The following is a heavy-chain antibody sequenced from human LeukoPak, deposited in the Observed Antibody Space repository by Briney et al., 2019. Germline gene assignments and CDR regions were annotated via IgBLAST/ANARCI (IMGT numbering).Heavy chain of an antibody. CDR3: ARVDCTSGSCVNNWFDP. CDR2: IYYSGST. D-gene: IGHD2-15*01. J-gene: IGHJ5*02. CDR1: GGSISGYY. V-gene: IGHV4-59*01. Sequence: PSETLSLTCTASGGSISGYYWSWIRQPPWKGLEWIGYIYYSGSTNYNPTLKSRGTISVDTSKRQFFLKLSSVTAEDTAVYYCARVDCTSGSCVNNWFDPWGQGNLVTVS.